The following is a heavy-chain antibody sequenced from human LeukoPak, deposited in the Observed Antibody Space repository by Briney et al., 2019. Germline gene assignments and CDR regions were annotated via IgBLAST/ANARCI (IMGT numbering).Heavy chain of an antibody. J-gene: IGHJ4*02. CDR2: IYPGDSDT. D-gene: IGHD6-19*01. Sequence: GESLKISCQASGYSFTTYLINWVRQMPGKGLEWMGIIYPGDSDTRYSPSFQGQVTISADRSISTAYLQWSSLKASDTAMYYCARLWGNSAWFDYWGQGTLVTVSS. CDR3: ARLWGNSAWFDY. V-gene: IGHV5-51*01. CDR1: GYSFTTYL.